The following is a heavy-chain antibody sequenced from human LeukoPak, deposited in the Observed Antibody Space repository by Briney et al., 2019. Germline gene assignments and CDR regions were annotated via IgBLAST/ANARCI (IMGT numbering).Heavy chain of an antibody. D-gene: IGHD1-26*01. Sequence: SETLSLTCTVSGGSISSGGYYWSWIRQHPGKGLEWIGYIYYSGSTYCNPSLKSRITISLDTSKNQFSLKLTSVTAADTAMYFCARSLEASRRSSFDIWGQGTLVTVSS. CDR3: ARSLEASRRSSFDI. J-gene: IGHJ3*02. CDR2: IYYSGST. V-gene: IGHV4-31*03. CDR1: GGSISSGGYY.